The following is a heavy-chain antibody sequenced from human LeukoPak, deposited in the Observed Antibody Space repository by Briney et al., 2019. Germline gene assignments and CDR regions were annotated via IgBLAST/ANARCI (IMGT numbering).Heavy chain of an antibody. J-gene: IGHJ4*02. CDR3: ARGLNRWRSGTDFDY. D-gene: IGHD3-10*01. V-gene: IGHV1-2*02. CDR1: GYTFPGYY. Sequence: GASVKVSCKASGYTFPGYYMHWVRQAPGQGLEWMGWINPNSGGTNYAQKFQGRVTMTRDTSISTAYMELSRLRSDDTAVYYCARGLNRWRSGTDFDYWGQGTLVTVSS. CDR2: INPNSGGT.